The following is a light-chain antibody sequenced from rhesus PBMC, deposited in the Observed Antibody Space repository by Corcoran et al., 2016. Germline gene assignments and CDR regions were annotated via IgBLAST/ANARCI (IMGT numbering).Light chain of an antibody. CDR2: GAS. V-gene: IGKV3-53*01. CDR1: QSVSTY. Sequence: QVILTQSPATLSLSPGERATLSCRASQSVSTYLAWYQQKPGQAPRLLTYGASSRAPGIPDRFSGRGSGTEFTLTISRLGPEDFAVYCCQTYSDSPWTFGQGTKVEIK. CDR3: QTYSDSPWT. J-gene: IGKJ1*01.